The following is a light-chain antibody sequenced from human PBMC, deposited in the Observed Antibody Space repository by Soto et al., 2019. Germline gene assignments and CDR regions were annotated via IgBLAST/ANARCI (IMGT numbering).Light chain of an antibody. CDR2: DTS. V-gene: IGKV3-15*01. CDR3: QQYNSYSKT. Sequence: EVVMTQSPATLSLSPGEGVTLSCRASQGICDTLAWYQHKPGQTPRRLIYDTSTRATGVPARFSGSRSGPDFTLTISSRQPDDFATDYCQQYNSYSKTFGQGTKVDI. CDR1: QGICDT. J-gene: IGKJ1*01.